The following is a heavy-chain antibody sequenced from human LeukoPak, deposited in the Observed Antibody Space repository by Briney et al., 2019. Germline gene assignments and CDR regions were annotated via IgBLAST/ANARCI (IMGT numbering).Heavy chain of an antibody. J-gene: IGHJ4*02. Sequence: PGGSLRLSCAASGFXFSSYAMHWVRQAPGKGLEWVAVISYDGSNKYYADSVKGRFTISRDNSKNTLYLQMNSLRAEDTAVYYCARDVAITMVRGVISYFDYWGQGTLVTVSS. CDR2: ISYDGSNK. D-gene: IGHD3-10*01. CDR3: ARDVAITMVRGVISYFDY. CDR1: GFXFSSYA. V-gene: IGHV3-30-3*01.